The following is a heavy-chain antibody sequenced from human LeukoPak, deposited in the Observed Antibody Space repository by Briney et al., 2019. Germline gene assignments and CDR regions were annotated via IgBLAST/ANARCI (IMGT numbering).Heavy chain of an antibody. J-gene: IGHJ4*02. CDR2: VSWNSGNI. CDR1: GFTFDDYA. V-gene: IGHV3-9*01. CDR3: AKARRDNGFDY. D-gene: IGHD1-1*01. Sequence: GRSLRLSCAASGFTFDDYAMHWVRQAPGKGLEWVSGVSWNSGNIGYADSVKGRFTISRDNAKKSLYLQMNSLRTEDTALYYCAKARRDNGFDYWGQGTLVTASS.